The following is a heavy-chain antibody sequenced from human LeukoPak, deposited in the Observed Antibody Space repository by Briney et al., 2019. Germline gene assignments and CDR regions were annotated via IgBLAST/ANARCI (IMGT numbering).Heavy chain of an antibody. J-gene: IGHJ4*02. CDR1: GFTFSSYA. D-gene: IGHD5-24*01. CDR2: ISGSGGST. Sequence: GGSLRLSCAASGFTFSSYAMSWVRQAPGKGLEWVSAISGSGGSTYYADSVKGRFTISRDNSKNTLYLQMNSLRAEDTAVYYCASQSRDGYNYGSLDYWGQGTLVTVSS. V-gene: IGHV3-23*01. CDR3: ASQSRDGYNYGSLDY.